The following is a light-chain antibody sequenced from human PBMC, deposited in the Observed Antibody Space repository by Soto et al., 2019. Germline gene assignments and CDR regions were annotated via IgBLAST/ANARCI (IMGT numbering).Light chain of an antibody. CDR2: AAS. CDR3: QQSYSTPPIFT. V-gene: IGKV1-39*01. CDR1: QSISSY. Sequence: DIQMTQSPSSLSASVGDRVTITCRASQSISSYLNWYQQKPGKAPKLLIYAASSLQSGVPSRFSGSGSGTDSTLTISSLQPEDFATYYCQQSYSTPPIFTFGPGTKVDIK. J-gene: IGKJ3*01.